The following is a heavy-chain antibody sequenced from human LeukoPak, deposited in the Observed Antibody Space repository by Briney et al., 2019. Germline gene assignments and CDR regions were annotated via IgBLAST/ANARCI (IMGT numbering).Heavy chain of an antibody. V-gene: IGHV3-30*18. CDR1: GFTFSTYS. CDR3: TNSDDYGDY. J-gene: IGHJ4*02. Sequence: GGSLRLSCAASGFTFSTYSMHWVRQAPGKGLEWVAAIAFDDTDRYYIDSVKGRFTISRDDSKNTLYLHMTSLRAEDTAVYYCTNSDDYGDYWGQGTLVTVSS. CDR2: IAFDDTDR.